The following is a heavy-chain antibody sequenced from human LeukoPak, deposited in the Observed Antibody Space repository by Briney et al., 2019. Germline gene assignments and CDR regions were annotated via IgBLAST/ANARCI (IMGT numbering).Heavy chain of an antibody. CDR2: IDWDDDK. J-gene: IGHJ4*02. D-gene: IGHD1-26*01. CDR3: ARTPASIVGARYFDY. V-gene: IGHV2-70*20. Sequence: VSGPAVVKLTQTLTLTYTFSGFSLSTSGMYVSWVRQPPGKALEWLALIDWDDDKYYSTSLKTRLTISKDTSKNQVVLKMTNMDPVDTATYYCARTPASIVGARYFDYWGQGTLVTVSS. CDR1: GFSLSTSGMY.